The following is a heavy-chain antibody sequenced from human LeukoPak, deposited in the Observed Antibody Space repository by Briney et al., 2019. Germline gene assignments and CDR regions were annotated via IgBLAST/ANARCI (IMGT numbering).Heavy chain of an antibody. J-gene: IGHJ5*02. Sequence: ASVKVSCKASGYTFSDYHMHWVRQAPGQGLEWMGRIIPSGGSTTYAQKFQGRVTMTRDMSTSTDYMELSSLRSEDTAIYYCARDNSVGDNAWWFDPWGQGTLVTVSS. CDR3: ARDNSVGDNAWWFDP. CDR2: IIPSGGST. CDR1: GYTFSDYH. V-gene: IGHV1-46*01. D-gene: IGHD1-26*01.